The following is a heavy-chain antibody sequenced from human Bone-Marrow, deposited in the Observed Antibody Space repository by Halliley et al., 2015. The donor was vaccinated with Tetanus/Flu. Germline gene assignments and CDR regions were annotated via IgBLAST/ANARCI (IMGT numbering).Heavy chain of an antibody. CDR2: IRAYNGDT. D-gene: IGHD3-22*01. V-gene: IGHV1-18*01. CDR3: ARRSGYNSWETYFGMDV. J-gene: IGHJ6*02. Sequence: APGQGLEWLGWIRAYNGDTNYGQKVQDRVTMTRDTSTGTAYMGLRSLRSDDTAVYFCARRSGYNSWETYFGMDVWDQGP.